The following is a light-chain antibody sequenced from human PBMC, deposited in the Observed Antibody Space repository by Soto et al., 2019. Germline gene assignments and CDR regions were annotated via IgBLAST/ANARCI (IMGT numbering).Light chain of an antibody. CDR3: QQYGRSPWT. V-gene: IGKV3-20*01. J-gene: IGKJ1*01. CDR2: DAS. Sequence: EIVLTQSPGTLSLSPGERATLSCRASQSVSSSYLAWYQQKPGQAPRLLIFDASSRATGISDRFSGSGSGTDFTLTIGRLEPEEFAVYYCQQYGRSPWTFGQGTKVEVK. CDR1: QSVSSSY.